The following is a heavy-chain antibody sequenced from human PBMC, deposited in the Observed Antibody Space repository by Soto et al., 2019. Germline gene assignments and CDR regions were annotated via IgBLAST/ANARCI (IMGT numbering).Heavy chain of an antibody. CDR3: ASHPYYYDSSGYYSVAYRAFDI. D-gene: IGHD3-22*01. CDR2: ISAYNGNT. J-gene: IGHJ3*02. Sequence: ASVKVSCKASGYPFTSYGISWVRQAPGRGLEWMGWISAYNGNTNYAQKLQGRVTMTTDTSTSTAYMELRSLRSDDTAVYYCASHPYYYDSSGYYSVAYRAFDIWGQGTMVTVSS. V-gene: IGHV1-18*01. CDR1: GYPFTSYG.